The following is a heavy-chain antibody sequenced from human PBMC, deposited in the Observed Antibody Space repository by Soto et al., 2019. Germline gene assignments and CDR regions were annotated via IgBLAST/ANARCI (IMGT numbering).Heavy chain of an antibody. CDR1: GYTFTSYY. CDR2: INPIGGST. Sequence: QVQLVQSGAEVKKPGASVKVSCKASGYTFTSYYIHWVRQAPGQGLERMGVINPIGGSTIYTQKFQGRVTMTRDTSTSTVDMDLSSIRPEDTAVYYCARGGTSYGMDVRGQGTTVTVAS. D-gene: IGHD1-7*01. V-gene: IGHV1-46*01. J-gene: IGHJ6*02. CDR3: ARGGTSYGMDV.